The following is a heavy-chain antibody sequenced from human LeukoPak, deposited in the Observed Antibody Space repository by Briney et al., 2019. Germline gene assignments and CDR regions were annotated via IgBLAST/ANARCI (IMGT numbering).Heavy chain of an antibody. J-gene: IGHJ6*02. Sequence: GXSVKVSFKASGYTFTSYDINWVRQATGQGLEWMGWMNPNSGNTGYAQKFQGRVTMTRNTSISTAYMELSSLRSEDTAVYYCARGKSYYYYYGMDVWGQGTTVTVSS. CDR1: GYTFTSYD. CDR2: MNPNSGNT. CDR3: ARGKSYYYYYGMDV. V-gene: IGHV1-8*01.